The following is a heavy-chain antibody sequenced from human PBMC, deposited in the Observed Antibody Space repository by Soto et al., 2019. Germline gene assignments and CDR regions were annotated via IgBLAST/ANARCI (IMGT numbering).Heavy chain of an antibody. CDR2: ISYDGSNK. D-gene: IGHD3-3*01. CDR1: GFTFSSYA. CDR3: ARGYDLWSGYYYPYAMDV. Sequence: QVQLVESGGGVVQPGRSLRLSCAASGFTFSSYAMHWVRQAPGKGLEWVAVISYDGSNKNYADSVKGRFTISRDNSKNTLELQITCLRAEVTAVYYCARGYDLWSGYYYPYAMDVWGQGTTVTVSS. V-gene: IGHV3-30-3*01. J-gene: IGHJ6*02.